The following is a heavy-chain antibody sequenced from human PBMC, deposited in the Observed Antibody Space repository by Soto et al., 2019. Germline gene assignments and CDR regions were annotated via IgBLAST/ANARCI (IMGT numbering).Heavy chain of an antibody. CDR2: IKQDGSEK. CDR3: ARTYYDFWSGYYIAFDY. Sequence: GGSLRLSCAASGFTFSSYWMSWVRQAPGKGLEWVANIKQDGSEKYYVDSVKGRFTISRDNAKNSLYLQMNSLRAEDTAVYYCARTYYDFWSGYYIAFDYWGQGTLVTVSS. CDR1: GFTFSSYW. D-gene: IGHD3-3*01. J-gene: IGHJ4*02. V-gene: IGHV3-7*03.